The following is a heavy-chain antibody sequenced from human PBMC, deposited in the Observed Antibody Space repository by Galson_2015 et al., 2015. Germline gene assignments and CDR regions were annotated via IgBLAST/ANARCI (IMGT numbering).Heavy chain of an antibody. V-gene: IGHV3-9*03. CDR1: GFTFDDYA. Sequence: SLRLSCAASGFTFDDYAMHWVRHAPGKGLEWVSGINWNGGNIGYADSVKGRFTISRDSAKNYLYLQMNSLRAEDMALYHCAKGNSYGVGVIDYWGQGTLVPVSS. CDR2: INWNGGNI. CDR3: AKGNSYGVGVIDY. D-gene: IGHD1-26*01. J-gene: IGHJ4*02.